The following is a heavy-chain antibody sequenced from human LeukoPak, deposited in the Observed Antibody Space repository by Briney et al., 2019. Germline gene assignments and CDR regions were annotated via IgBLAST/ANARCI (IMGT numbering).Heavy chain of an antibody. Sequence: GGSLRLSCAASGFTFSNAWMSWVRQAPGEGLEWVARIKSKTDGGTTDYAAPVKGRFTISRDDSESTLYLQMNSLKTEDTGVYYCTRELLNLDYWGQGTLVTVSS. CDR1: GFTFSNAW. CDR3: TRELLNLDY. J-gene: IGHJ4*02. V-gene: IGHV3-15*01. CDR2: IKSKTDGGTT. D-gene: IGHD1-26*01.